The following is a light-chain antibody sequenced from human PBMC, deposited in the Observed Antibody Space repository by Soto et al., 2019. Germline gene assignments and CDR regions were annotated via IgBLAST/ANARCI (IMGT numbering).Light chain of an antibody. Sequence: EIVLTQSPGTLSLSPVERTTLSFSASQSVSSSYLAWYQQKPGQAPRLLIYGASNRATGIPDRFSGSGSGTDFTLTISRLEPEDFAVYYCQQYGSSPRTFGQGTKVDIK. CDR2: GAS. CDR1: QSVSSSY. V-gene: IGKV3-20*01. CDR3: QQYGSSPRT. J-gene: IGKJ1*01.